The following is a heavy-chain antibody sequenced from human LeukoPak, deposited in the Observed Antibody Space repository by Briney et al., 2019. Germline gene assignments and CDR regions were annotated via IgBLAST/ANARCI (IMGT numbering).Heavy chain of an antibody. J-gene: IGHJ4*02. CDR1: GYSFTTYW. V-gene: IGHV5-51*01. Sequence: GESLKISCKGSGYSFTTYWIGWVRQMPGRGLEWMGVIYPGDSDTRYSPSFQGQITISADKSISTAYLQWSSLKASDTAMYYCARQFRDSSGYYSYYFDYWGQGTLVTVSS. CDR2: IYPGDSDT. D-gene: IGHD3-22*01. CDR3: ARQFRDSSGYYSYYFDY.